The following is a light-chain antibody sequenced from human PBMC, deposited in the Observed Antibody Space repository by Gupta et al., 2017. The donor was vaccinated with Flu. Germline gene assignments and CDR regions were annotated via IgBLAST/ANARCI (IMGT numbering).Light chain of an antibody. CDR2: GSS. V-gene: IGKV3-20*01. J-gene: IGKJ1*01. CDR1: QSINPGN. CDR3: QQEDNSPWT. Sequence: ATLSLSPGERATLSCRASQSINPGNLAWYQQKPGQIPRLLIWGSSSRATGVPDRFSGSGAGTDFTLTISRLEPEDFAVYYCQQEDNSPWTFGQGTKVEIK.